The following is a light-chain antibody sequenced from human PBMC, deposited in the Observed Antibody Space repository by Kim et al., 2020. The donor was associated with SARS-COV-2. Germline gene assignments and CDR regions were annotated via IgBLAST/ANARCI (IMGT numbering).Light chain of an antibody. J-gene: IGKJ1*01. CDR1: QTVSSSY. V-gene: IGKV3-20*01. CDR3: QQYDSSRWT. CDR2: SAS. Sequence: PGERATLSSRASQTVSSSYVAWYQQKPGQAPRLLSYSASSRATGIPDRFSGSGSGTDFTLTISSLEPEDFAVYYCQQYDSSRWTFGQGTKVDIK.